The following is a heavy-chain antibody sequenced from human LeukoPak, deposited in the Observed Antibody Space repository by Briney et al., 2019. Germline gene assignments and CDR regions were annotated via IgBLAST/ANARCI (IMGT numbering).Heavy chain of an antibody. CDR1: GGSISSSNYS. J-gene: IGHJ4*02. Sequence: PSETLSLTCTVSGGSISSSNYSWGWIRQPPGKGLEWIGSIYYSGTTYYNPSLKSRVTISVDTSKNQFSLKLSSVTAADTAVYYCAKGGKGFPLGLRFDSWGQGTLVSVSS. CDR3: AKGGKGFPLGLRFDS. D-gene: IGHD2-21*01. V-gene: IGHV4-39*01. CDR2: IYYSGTT.